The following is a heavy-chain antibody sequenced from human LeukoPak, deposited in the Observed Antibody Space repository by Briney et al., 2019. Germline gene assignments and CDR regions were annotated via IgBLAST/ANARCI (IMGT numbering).Heavy chain of an antibody. D-gene: IGHD5-12*01. Sequence: PGGSLRLSCAASGFTVSSNYMSWVRQAPGKGLEWVSVIYSGGSTYYADSVKGRFTISRDNSKSPLHLQTNSLRAEDPAVYYCAKSFASVDVVATITDYWGQGTLVSVSS. CDR2: IYSGGST. J-gene: IGHJ4*02. CDR3: AKSFASVDVVATITDY. CDR1: GFTVSSNY. V-gene: IGHV3-53*01.